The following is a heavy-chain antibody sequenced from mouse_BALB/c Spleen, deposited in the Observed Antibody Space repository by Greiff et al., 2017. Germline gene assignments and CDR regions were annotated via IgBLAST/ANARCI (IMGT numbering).Heavy chain of an antibody. CDR1: GFTFSSFG. D-gene: IGHD2-2*01. V-gene: IGHV5-17*02. CDR3: ARSGGYDTWFAY. J-gene: IGHJ3*01. CDR2: ISSGSSTI. Sequence: DVQLVESGGGLVQPGGSRKLSCAASGFTFSSFGMHWVRQAPEKGLEWVAYISSGSSTIYYADTVKGRFTISRDNPKNTLFLQMTSLRSEDTAMYYCARSGGYDTWFAYWGQGTLVTVSA.